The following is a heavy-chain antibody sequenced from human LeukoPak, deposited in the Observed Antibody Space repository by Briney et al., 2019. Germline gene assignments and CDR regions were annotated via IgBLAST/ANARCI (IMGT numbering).Heavy chain of an antibody. CDR3: ARGTNSTFDV. J-gene: IGHJ3*01. CDR2: AYSRSRGGR. D-gene: IGHD1-7*01. Sequence: SQTLSLTCAISGVSVSSNSVAWTWIRQSPSRGLEWLGRAYSRSRGGRDYAISVRSRINIDTDTSRNRFSLQLSSVTPEDTAVYYCARGTNSTFDVWGQGTMVTVSS. V-gene: IGHV6-1*01. CDR1: GVSVSSNSVA.